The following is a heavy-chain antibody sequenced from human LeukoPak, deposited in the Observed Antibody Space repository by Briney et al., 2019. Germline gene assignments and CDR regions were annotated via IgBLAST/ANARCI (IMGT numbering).Heavy chain of an antibody. CDR2: IYNSGRT. CDR3: ARRHHYSYYMYL. Sequence: SESLSLTRTVSGGSLNSYYWSCVRQPRGKRREWFGYIYNSGRTNYNPSLNSPVTISVDTSKNQYSLPLSSVTDADTAVYYCARRHHYSYYMYLWGKGTAVTVSS. V-gene: IGHV4-4*09. J-gene: IGHJ6*03. D-gene: IGHD2-21*01. CDR1: GGSLNSYY.